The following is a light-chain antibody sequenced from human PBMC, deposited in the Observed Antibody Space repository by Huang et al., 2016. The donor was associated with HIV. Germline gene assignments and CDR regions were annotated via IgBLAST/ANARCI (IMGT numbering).Light chain of an antibody. Sequence: DIQMTQSPSSLSASVGDRVVITCRASQDISNSLGWYQQKPGKAPNLRFYAASTLETAVPPRFSGGGSGTEYTLTISSLQPEDFATYYCQQYYGIPLTFGGGTKVEIK. CDR1: QDISNS. CDR2: AAS. CDR3: QQYYGIPLT. J-gene: IGKJ4*01. V-gene: IGKV1-NL1*01.